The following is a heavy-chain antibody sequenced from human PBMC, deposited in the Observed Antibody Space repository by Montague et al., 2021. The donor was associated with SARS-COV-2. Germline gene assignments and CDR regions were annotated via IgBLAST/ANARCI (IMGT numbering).Heavy chain of an antibody. CDR2: INQSGST. D-gene: IGHD3-22*01. CDR1: GGSFSDSH. CDR3: ARGQSGITMIVVAILGVEFYFDN. Sequence: SETLSLTCAVYGGSFSDSHWSWLRQPPGKGLEWIGEINQSGSTKYNPSLMSRVTISVDTSKNQFSLKLSSLTAADTAVYYCARGQSGITMIVVAILGVEFYFDNWGQGTLVTVSS. J-gene: IGHJ4*02. V-gene: IGHV4-34*01.